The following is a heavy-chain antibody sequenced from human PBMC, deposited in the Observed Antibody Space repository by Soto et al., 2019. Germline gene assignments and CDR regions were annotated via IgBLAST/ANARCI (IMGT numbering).Heavy chain of an antibody. CDR1: GFTFSTYG. J-gene: IGHJ4*02. CDR3: ARARYYDSSGYYSAFDY. D-gene: IGHD3-22*01. V-gene: IGHV3-33*08. Sequence: GSLRLSCAASGFTFSTYGIHWVRQAPGKGLEWVSVIWYDGSYKFYADSVKGRFTISRDNSKNTLFLQMNSLRAEDTAVYYCARARYYDSSGYYSAFDYWGQGTPVTVSS. CDR2: IWYDGSYK.